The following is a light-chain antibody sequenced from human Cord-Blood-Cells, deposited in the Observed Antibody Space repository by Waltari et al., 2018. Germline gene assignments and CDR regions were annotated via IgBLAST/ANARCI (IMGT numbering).Light chain of an antibody. CDR2: LGS. CDR3: MQALQTWT. J-gene: IGKJ1*01. Sequence: IVMTQSPFFLPVTPGEPAYIPGRPSQSLLHSNGYNYLDCYLQKPGQSPQLLIYLGSDRASGVPDMFSGSGSGTDFPLKISRVEAEDVGVYYCMQALQTWTFGQGTKVEIK. CDR1: QSLLHSNGYNY. V-gene: IGKV2-28*01.